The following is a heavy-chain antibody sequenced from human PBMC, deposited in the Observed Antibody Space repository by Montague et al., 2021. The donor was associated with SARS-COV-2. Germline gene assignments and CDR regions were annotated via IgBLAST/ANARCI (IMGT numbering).Heavy chain of an antibody. D-gene: IGHD3-3*01. CDR1: SGSFSDFY. CDR2: INHTGSA. CDR3: ARGQVTIFGMLIFFPEAGPLDG. V-gene: IGHV4-34*01. Sequence: SETLSLTCAVYSGSFSDFYWTWIRQPPGKGLEWIGEINHTGSASYNPSLKSRVTLSVDTSKNQFSLKLQSVTAADTAAYYCARGQVTIFGMLIFFPEAGPLDGWGQGTLVTVSS. J-gene: IGHJ3*01.